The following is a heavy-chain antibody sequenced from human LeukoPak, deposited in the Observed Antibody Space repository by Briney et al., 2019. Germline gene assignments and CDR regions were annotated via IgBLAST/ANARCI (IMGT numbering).Heavy chain of an antibody. J-gene: IGHJ4*02. D-gene: IGHD3-10*01. V-gene: IGHV4-31*03. CDR3: ARSFAGGYFDY. CDR2: IYYSGST. Sequence: PSETLSLTCTVSGGSISSGGYYWSWIRQHPGKGLEWIGYIYYSGSTYYNPSLKSRVTISVDTSKNQFSLKLSSVTAADTAVYYCARSFAGGYFDYWGQGTLVTVSS. CDR1: GGSISSGGYY.